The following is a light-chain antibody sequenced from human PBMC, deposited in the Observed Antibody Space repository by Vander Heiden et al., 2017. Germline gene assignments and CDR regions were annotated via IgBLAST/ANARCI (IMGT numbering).Light chain of an antibody. CDR3: QHYDSQPPMYT. CDR1: QDIKFF. Sequence: DIQMTESASSLSASVGDRVTITCQASQDIKFFLNWYHQKPRKAPKHLIFDASNLQAGVPSRFNGSGSGTEFTLTVSSLLAEDIGTYFCQHYDSQPPMYTFGPGTKLEIK. J-gene: IGKJ2*01. V-gene: IGKV1-33*01. CDR2: DAS.